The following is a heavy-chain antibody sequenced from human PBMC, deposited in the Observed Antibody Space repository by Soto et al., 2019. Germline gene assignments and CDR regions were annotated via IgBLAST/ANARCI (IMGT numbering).Heavy chain of an antibody. CDR2: IYYRGNT. CDR3: ARHMGYYNILTGYTTYYFDY. J-gene: IGHJ4*02. V-gene: IGHV4-59*08. D-gene: IGHD3-9*01. Sequence: SETLSLTWTVSAGSIGTYYWSWFRHPPGKGLEWIGYIYYRGNTDYNPSLKSRVTISLDTPKNQFSLKLSSVTAADTAVYYCARHMGYYNILTGYTTYYFDYWGQGILVTVS. CDR1: AGSIGTYY.